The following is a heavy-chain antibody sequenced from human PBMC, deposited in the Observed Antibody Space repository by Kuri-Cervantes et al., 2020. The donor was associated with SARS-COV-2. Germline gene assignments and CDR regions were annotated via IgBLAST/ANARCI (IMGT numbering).Heavy chain of an antibody. CDR2: IRYDGSNK. V-gene: IGHV3-30*02. CDR3: ANSLVWELYY. Sequence: GESLKISCAASGFTFSSYGMHWVRQAPGKGLEWVAFIRYDGSNKYYADSVKGRFTTSRDNSKNTLYLQMNSLRAEDTAVYYCANSLVWELYYWGQGTLVTVSS. D-gene: IGHD1-26*01. J-gene: IGHJ4*02. CDR1: GFTFSSYG.